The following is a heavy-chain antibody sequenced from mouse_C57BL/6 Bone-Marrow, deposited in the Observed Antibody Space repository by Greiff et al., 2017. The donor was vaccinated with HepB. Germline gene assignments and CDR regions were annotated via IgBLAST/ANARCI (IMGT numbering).Heavy chain of an antibody. D-gene: IGHD2-4*01. CDR2: IYPGDGDT. CDR3: ARRRGLRRFAY. CDR1: GYAFSSSW. Sequence: QVQLQQSGPELVKPGASVKISCKASGYAFSSSWMNWVKQRPGKGLEWIGRIYPGDGDTNYNGKFKGKATLTADKSSSTAYIQLRSLTSEDSAVYFCARRRGLRRFAYWGQGTLVTVSA. J-gene: IGHJ3*01. V-gene: IGHV1-82*01.